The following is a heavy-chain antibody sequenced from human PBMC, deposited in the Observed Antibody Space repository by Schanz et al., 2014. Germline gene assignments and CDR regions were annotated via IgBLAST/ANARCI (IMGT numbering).Heavy chain of an antibody. D-gene: IGHD2-15*01. V-gene: IGHV3-23*04. CDR3: AKGMGYCSGGTCYDYYYYGLDV. J-gene: IGHJ6*02. CDR2: ISGSGGST. CDR1: GFTLSSYA. Sequence: VQLVESGGGVVQPGRSLRLSCAAYGFTLSSYAMHWVRQAPGKGLEWVSGISGSGGSTYYADSVKGRFTISRDNSKNTLYLQMNSLSADDTAVCYCAKGMGYCSGGTCYDYYYYGLDVWGQGTTVTVSS.